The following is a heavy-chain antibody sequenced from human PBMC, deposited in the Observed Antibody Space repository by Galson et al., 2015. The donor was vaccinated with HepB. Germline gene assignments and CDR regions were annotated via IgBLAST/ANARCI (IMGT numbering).Heavy chain of an antibody. CDR2: ISGTGGTT. CDR3: AKGAEVNNWFDP. J-gene: IGHJ5*02. D-gene: IGHD1-14*01. Sequence: SLRLSCAASGLTFSSYAMTWVRQAPGKGLEWVSSISGTGGTTYYADSVKGRFTVSRDNSKNTLYLQMNSLRAEDTAVYYCAKGAEVNNWFDPWGQGTLVTVSS. V-gene: IGHV3-23*01. CDR1: GLTFSSYA.